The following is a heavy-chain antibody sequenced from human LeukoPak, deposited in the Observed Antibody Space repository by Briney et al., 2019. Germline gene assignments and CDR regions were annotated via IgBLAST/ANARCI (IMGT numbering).Heavy chain of an antibody. CDR1: GYTLTELS. D-gene: IGHD4-23*01. CDR3: ATALPYGGNRGQYFQH. Sequence: ASVKVSCKVSGYTLTELSMHWVRQAPGKGLEWMGGFDPEDGETIYAQKFQGRVTMTEDTSTDTAYMELSSLRSEDTAVYYCATALPYGGNRGQYFQHWGQGTLVTVSS. J-gene: IGHJ1*01. V-gene: IGHV1-24*01. CDR2: FDPEDGET.